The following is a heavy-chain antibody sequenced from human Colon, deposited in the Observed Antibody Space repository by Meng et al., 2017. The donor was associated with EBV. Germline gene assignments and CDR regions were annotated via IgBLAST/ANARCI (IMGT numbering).Heavy chain of an antibody. J-gene: IGHJ2*01. V-gene: IGHV4-31*03. CDR1: GGSISSGNHY. CDR3: ASLYGDSSVWYLDI. Sequence: QVQLQESGPGLVKPSQTLSRTCTVSGGSISSGNHYWSWIRQHPGKGLEYIGYIYYSGSTYYNPSLKSRVIISVDTSKNQFSLRLNSVTAADTAVYYCASLYGDSSVWYLDIWGRGTL. D-gene: IGHD4-17*01. CDR2: IYYSGST.